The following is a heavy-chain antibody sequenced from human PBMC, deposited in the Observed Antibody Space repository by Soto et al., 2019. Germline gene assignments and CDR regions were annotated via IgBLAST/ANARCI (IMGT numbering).Heavy chain of an antibody. Sequence: ASVKVSCKASGYTFTSYGISLVRQAPGQGLEWMGWISAYNGNTNYAQKLQGRVTMTTDTSTSTAYMELRSLRSDDTAVYYCAREGSLYCSSTSCYPRTYYYYYGMDVWGQGTTVTVSS. CDR2: ISAYNGNT. CDR1: GYTFTSYG. J-gene: IGHJ6*02. D-gene: IGHD2-2*01. CDR3: AREGSLYCSSTSCYPRTYYYYYGMDV. V-gene: IGHV1-18*01.